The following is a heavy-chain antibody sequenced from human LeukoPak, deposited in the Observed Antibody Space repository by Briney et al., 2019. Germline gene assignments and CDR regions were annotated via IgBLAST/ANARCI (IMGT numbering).Heavy chain of an antibody. CDR2: IKPDGSEK. D-gene: IGHD3-22*01. Sequence: TGGSLRLSCTASGFIFRNYWMNWVRQTPGKRLEWVANIKPDGSEKDYVHSVKGRFTISRDNTNNSLFLHMNSLRVEDTAVYYCARDRRGFTMIAKDAFDIWGQGTMVTVSS. CDR1: GFIFRNYW. CDR3: ARDRRGFTMIAKDAFDI. J-gene: IGHJ3*02. V-gene: IGHV3-7*01.